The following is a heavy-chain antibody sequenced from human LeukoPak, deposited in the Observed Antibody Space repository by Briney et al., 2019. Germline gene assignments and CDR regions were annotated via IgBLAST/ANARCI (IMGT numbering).Heavy chain of an antibody. D-gene: IGHD2-15*01. J-gene: IGHJ4*01. CDR3: ARTIVVVVAATIDY. V-gene: IGHV4-39*02. Sequence: SETLFPSCTVSGGSLSSRGYYRRWIRQPPGKGLEWIGTISYGGSTYYSPSLKSRVTISVDTSKNHFTLKLSSVTAADTAVYYCARTIVVVVAATIDYWGHVIIVTVSS. CDR2: ISYGGST. CDR1: GGSLSSRGYY.